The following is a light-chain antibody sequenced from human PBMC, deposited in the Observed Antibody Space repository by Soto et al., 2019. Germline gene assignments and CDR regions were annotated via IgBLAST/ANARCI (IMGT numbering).Light chain of an antibody. Sequence: EIVLTQSPGTLSLSPGERATLSCRAGQSVSSSSLAWYQQKPGQAPRLLIFGASSRATGVPDRFSGSGSGTDFTLTISRLEPEDFAVYYCQHYDTSLMYTFGQGTKLEIK. CDR3: QHYDTSLMYT. CDR2: GAS. J-gene: IGKJ2*01. CDR1: QSVSSSS. V-gene: IGKV3-20*01.